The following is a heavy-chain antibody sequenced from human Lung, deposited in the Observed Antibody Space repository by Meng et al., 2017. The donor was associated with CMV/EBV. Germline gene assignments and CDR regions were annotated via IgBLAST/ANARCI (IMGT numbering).Heavy chain of an antibody. V-gene: IGHV1-18*01. CDR3: ARFEEKGTILLDY. CDR1: GCSLATYG. CDR2: ISAYTGKA. J-gene: IGHJ4*02. Sequence: VELVQSGGVVRMPVAAVKVSCKASGCSLATYGFSWVRQAPGQGLDWIGWISAYTGKAEDAENLQGRVTLTTDTSTSTSFMELRSLTFDDTAVYYCARFEEKGTILLDYWGQGTLVTVSS. D-gene: IGHD5-24*01.